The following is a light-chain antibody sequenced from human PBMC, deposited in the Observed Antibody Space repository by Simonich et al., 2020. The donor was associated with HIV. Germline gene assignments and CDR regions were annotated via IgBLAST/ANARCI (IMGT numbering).Light chain of an antibody. CDR2: GAS. V-gene: IGKV3-15*01. CDR1: QKVGSN. J-gene: IGKJ5*01. Sequence: EIVMTQSPATLSVSPGERATRSGRASQKVGSNLAWYQQKPGQAPRLLLYGASTRATGIPARFSGSGSGTDFTLTISSLEPEDFAVYYCQQRRNWPPITFGQGTRLEIK. CDR3: QQRRNWPPIT.